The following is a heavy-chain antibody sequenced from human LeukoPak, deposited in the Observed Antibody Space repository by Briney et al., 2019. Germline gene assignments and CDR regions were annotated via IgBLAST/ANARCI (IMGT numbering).Heavy chain of an antibody. V-gene: IGHV4-34*01. CDR3: ARGCIAVAGTTRGWFDP. CDR1: GGSFSGYY. D-gene: IGHD6-19*01. CDR2: INHSGST. Sequence: PSETLSLTCAVYGGSFSGYYWSWIRQPPGKGLEWIGEINHSGSTNYNPSLKSRVTISVDTSKNQFSLKLSSVTAADTAVYYCARGCIAVAGTTRGWFDPWGQGTLVTVSS. J-gene: IGHJ5*02.